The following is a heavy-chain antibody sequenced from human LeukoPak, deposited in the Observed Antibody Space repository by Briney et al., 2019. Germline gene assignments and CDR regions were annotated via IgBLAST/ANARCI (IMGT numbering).Heavy chain of an antibody. CDR1: GFTFSSYA. J-gene: IGHJ4*02. CDR2: ISGSGGST. D-gene: IGHD4-17*01. Sequence: GGSLRLSCAASGFTFSSYARSWVRQAPGKGLEWVSAISGSGGSTYYADSVKGRFTISRDNSKNTLYLQMNNLRAEDTAVYYCAKNRLRSRRLDYWGQGTLVTVSS. CDR3: AKNRLRSRRLDY. V-gene: IGHV3-23*01.